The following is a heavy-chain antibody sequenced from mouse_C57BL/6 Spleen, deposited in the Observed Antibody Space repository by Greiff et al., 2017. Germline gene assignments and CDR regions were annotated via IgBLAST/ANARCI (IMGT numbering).Heavy chain of an antibody. Sequence: QVQLQQPGAELVKPGASVKLSCKASGYTFTSYWMQWVKQRPGQGLEWIGEIDPSDSYTNYNQKFKGKATLTVDTSSSTAYMQRSSLTSEDSAVYYCARGRLRDYAMDYWGQGTSVTVSS. CDR3: ARGRLRDYAMDY. V-gene: IGHV1-50*01. D-gene: IGHD2-4*01. CDR1: GYTFTSYW. J-gene: IGHJ4*01. CDR2: IDPSDSYT.